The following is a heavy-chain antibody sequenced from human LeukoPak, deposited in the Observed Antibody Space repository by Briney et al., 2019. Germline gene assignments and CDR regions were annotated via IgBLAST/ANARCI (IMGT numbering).Heavy chain of an antibody. CDR3: AREKLDGDYFFDY. Sequence: PGGSLRLSCTASGFTFTTYWMSRVRQAPVKGLEWVANIKQDGSEKYFVDSVKGRFTISRDNAKNSLYLQMNSLRAEDTAVYYCAREKLDGDYFFDYWGQGTLVTVSS. V-gene: IGHV3-7*01. CDR2: IKQDGSEK. D-gene: IGHD4-17*01. J-gene: IGHJ4*02. CDR1: GFTFTTYW.